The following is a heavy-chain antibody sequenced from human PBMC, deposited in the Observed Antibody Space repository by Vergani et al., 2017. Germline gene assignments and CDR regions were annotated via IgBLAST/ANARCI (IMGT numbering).Heavy chain of an antibody. D-gene: IGHD3-9*01. CDR3: ARGDYDILAGYRY. CDR2: INPSGGHT. V-gene: IGHV1-46*03. CDR1: GYTFSNYY. J-gene: IGHJ4*02. Sequence: QVQVVQSGAEVKKSGASVKVSCKTSGYTFSNYYMHWVRPAPGQGLEWMGIINPSGGHTNYAQKVQGRVTMTRDTSTSTVYMELSSLRSEDTAIYYCARGDYDILAGYRYWGQGTLVTGSA.